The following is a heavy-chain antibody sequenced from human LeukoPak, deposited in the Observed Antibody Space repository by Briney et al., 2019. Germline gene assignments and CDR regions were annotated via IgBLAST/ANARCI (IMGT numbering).Heavy chain of an antibody. CDR1: GFTLSSYE. CDR3: ARDGVEEQWLVGRSYWFDP. V-gene: IGHV3-48*03. J-gene: IGHJ5*02. D-gene: IGHD6-19*01. Sequence: PGGSLRLSCAASGFTLSSYEMNWVRQAPGKGLEWVSYISSSGSTIYYADSVKGRFTISRDNAKNSLYLQMNSLRAEDTAVYYCARDGVEEQWLVGRSYWFDPWGQGTLVTVSS. CDR2: ISSSGSTI.